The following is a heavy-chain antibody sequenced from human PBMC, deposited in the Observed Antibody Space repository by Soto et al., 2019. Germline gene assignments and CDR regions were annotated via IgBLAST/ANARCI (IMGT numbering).Heavy chain of an antibody. CDR2: IVVGSGNT. CDR1: GFTFTSSA. Sequence: ASVKVSCKASGFTFTSSAVQWVRQARGQRLEWIGWIVVGSGNTNYAQKFQERVTITRDMSTSTAYMELSSLRSEDTAVYYCAANSGYYGGGDAFDIWGQGTMVTVSS. CDR3: AANSGYYGGGDAFDI. J-gene: IGHJ3*02. V-gene: IGHV1-58*01. D-gene: IGHD3-22*01.